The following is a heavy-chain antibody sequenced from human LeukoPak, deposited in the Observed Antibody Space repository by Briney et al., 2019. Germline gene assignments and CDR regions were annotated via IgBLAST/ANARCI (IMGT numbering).Heavy chain of an antibody. CDR3: ARGVPYYYDSSGYYSSAFDI. CDR1: GGSISSYY. Sequence: PSETLSLTCTVSGGSISSYYWSWIRQPPGKGLEWIAYIYYSGSTNYNPSLKSRVTISVDTSKNHFSLKLSSVTAADTAVYYCARGVPYYYDSSGYYSSAFDIWGQGTVVTVSS. CDR2: IYYSGST. V-gene: IGHV4-59*01. J-gene: IGHJ3*02. D-gene: IGHD3-22*01.